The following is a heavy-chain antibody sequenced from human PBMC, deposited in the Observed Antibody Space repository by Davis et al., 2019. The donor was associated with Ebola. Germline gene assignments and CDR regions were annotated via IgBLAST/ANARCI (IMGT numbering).Heavy chain of an antibody. V-gene: IGHV3-74*01. J-gene: IGHJ5*02. CDR2: INADGSRT. Sequence: HTGGSLRLSCAASGFTFSAYWMHWVRHVPGKGLAWVSRINADGSRTDYADSVKGRFTISRDNAKNSLYLQMNSLRAEDTAVYYCARGYDYIWGSSIDPWGQGTLVTVSS. CDR3: ARGYDYIWGSSIDP. CDR1: GFTFSAYW. D-gene: IGHD3-16*01.